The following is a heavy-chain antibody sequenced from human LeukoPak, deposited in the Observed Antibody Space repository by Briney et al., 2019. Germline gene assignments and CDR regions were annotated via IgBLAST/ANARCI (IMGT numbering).Heavy chain of an antibody. V-gene: IGHV3-30*02. CDR3: AKDTPTAFTKQPDYYFDY. J-gene: IGHJ4*02. D-gene: IGHD1/OR15-1a*01. Sequence: GGSLRLSCAASGFTFSSYGMHWVRQAPGKGLEWVACIRYDGSNKYYADSVKGRFTISRDNSKNTLYLQMNSLRAEDTAVYYCAKDTPTAFTKQPDYYFDYWGQGPLVTVSS. CDR1: GFTFSSYG. CDR2: IRYDGSNK.